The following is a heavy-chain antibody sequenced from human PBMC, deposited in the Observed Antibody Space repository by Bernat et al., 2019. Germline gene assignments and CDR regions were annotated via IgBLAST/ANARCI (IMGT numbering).Heavy chain of an antibody. J-gene: IGHJ6*02. CDR2: IIPILDIA. V-gene: IGHV1-69*04. D-gene: IGHD4-17*01. CDR3: ARYLYNDGDYGYYYDMDV. CDR1: VGTFSSYA. Sequence: QVQLVQSGAEVKKPGSSVKVSCKASVGTFSSYAISWVRQAPGQGLEWMGRIIPILDIANYAQKFQGRVTITADKSTSTAYMELSSLRSEDTAVYYCARYLYNDGDYGYYYDMDVWGQGTTVTVS.